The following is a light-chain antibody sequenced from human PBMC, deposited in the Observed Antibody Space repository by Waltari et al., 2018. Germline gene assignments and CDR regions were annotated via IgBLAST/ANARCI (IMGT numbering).Light chain of an antibody. J-gene: IGKJ2*03. Sequence: EIVLTQSQGTLSLYPGERVTLSCRASQTVTSVYVAWYQQKLGQAPRLLIYGASNRATGIPDRFSGSGSGTDFTLTISRLEPEDFAVYYCQQYSNSVGSFGQGTKLEI. CDR2: GAS. CDR3: QQYSNSVGS. V-gene: IGKV3-20*01. CDR1: QTVTSVY.